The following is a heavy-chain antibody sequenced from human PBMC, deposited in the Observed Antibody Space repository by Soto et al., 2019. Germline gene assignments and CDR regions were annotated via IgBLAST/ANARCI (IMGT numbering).Heavy chain of an antibody. CDR3: ARDFWSGYYNPPAGWFDP. CDR1: GGTFSSYA. V-gene: IGHV1-69*13. CDR2: IIPIFGTA. J-gene: IGHJ5*02. D-gene: IGHD3-3*01. Sequence: SVKVSCRASGGTFSSYAISWVRQAPGQGLEWMGGIIPIFGTANYAQKFQGRVTITADESTSTAYMELSSLRSEDTAVYYCARDFWSGYYNPPAGWFDPWGQGNLVTVSS.